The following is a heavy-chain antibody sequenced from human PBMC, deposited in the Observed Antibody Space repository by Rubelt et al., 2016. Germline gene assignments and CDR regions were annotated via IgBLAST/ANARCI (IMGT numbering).Heavy chain of an antibody. V-gene: IGHV3-48*04. J-gene: IGHJ6*02. CDR2: ISWNSGSI. Sequence: GGGLVQPGGSLRLSCAASGFTVSSNYMSWVRQAPGKGLEWVSGISWNSGSIGYADSVKGRFTISRDNAKNSLYLQMNSLRAEDTAVDYCARGCLGYCSGGYYYYGMDVWGQGTTVTVSS. CDR1: GFTVSSNY. D-gene: IGHD2-15*01. CDR3: ARGCLGYCSGGYYYYGMDV.